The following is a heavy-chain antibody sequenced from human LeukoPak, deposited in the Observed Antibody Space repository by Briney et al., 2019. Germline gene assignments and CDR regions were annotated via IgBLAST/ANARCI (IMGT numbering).Heavy chain of an antibody. D-gene: IGHD3-16*02. CDR2: INHSGST. Sequence: PSETLSLTCAIYSGSFSGYYWNWIRQPPGKGLEWIGEINHSGSTNYNPSLKSRVTISLDTSKNQFSLKLTSVTAADTAMYYCARDRVSWHYFDYWGQGTLLTVSS. V-gene: IGHV4-34*01. CDR3: ARDRVSWHYFDY. CDR1: SGSFSGYY. J-gene: IGHJ4*02.